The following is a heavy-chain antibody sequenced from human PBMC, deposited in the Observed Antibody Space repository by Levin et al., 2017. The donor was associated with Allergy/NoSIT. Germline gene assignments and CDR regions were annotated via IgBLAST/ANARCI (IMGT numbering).Heavy chain of an antibody. CDR1: GFTFSDFT. V-gene: IGHV3-30-3*01. D-gene: IGHD2-8*01. Sequence: GGSLRLSCVVSGFTFSDFTMHWVRQTPGRGLEWVALILHDGSNKYYADSVRGRFTISRDNSRNTLYLQLDSLRTEDTGVYYCARDFQSLLYYFDYWGQGTLVAVSS. CDR2: ILHDGSNK. J-gene: IGHJ4*02. CDR3: ARDFQSLLYYFDY.